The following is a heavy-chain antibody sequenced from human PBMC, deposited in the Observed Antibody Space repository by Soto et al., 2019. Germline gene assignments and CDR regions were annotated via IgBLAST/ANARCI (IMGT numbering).Heavy chain of an antibody. D-gene: IGHD3-22*01. J-gene: IGHJ4*02. V-gene: IGHV4-30-2*01. CDR3: ARDSRSGYYLDD. CDR2: IYHSGGT. Sequence: SETLSLTCAVSGDSISSGGYSWNWIRQPPGKGLEWIGYIYHSGGTDYNPSLKSRVTITVDSSNNQFSLKLSSVTAADTAVYYCARDSRSGYYLDDWGQGTLVTGSS. CDR1: GDSISSGGYS.